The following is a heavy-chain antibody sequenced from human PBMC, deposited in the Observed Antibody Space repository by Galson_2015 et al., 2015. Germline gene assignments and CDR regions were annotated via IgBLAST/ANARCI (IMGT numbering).Heavy chain of an antibody. CDR3: ARDFRAEHYVWGSYRQGAFDI. D-gene: IGHD3-16*02. CDR2: ISSSSSYT. Sequence: SLRLSCAASGFTFSDYYMSWIRQAPGKGLEWVSYISSSSSYTNYADSVKGRFTISRDNAKNSLYLQMNSLRAEDTAVYYCARDFRAEHYVWGSYRQGAFDIWGQGTMVTVSS. V-gene: IGHV3-11*06. J-gene: IGHJ3*02. CDR1: GFTFSDYY.